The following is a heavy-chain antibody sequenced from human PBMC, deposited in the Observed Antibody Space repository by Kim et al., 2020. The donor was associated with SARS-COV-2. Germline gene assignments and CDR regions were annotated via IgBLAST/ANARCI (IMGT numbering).Heavy chain of an antibody. CDR2: TRNKVKGYTT. J-gene: IGHJ3*01. V-gene: IGHV3-72*01. Sequence: GGSLRLSCAASGFTFSDDYMDWVSQATGKGLEWVGRTRNKVKGYTTEYDASVKGRLIISRYDAKNSLFLPMNSVKTENRDVYYCNRGDDWG. CDR3: NRGDD. CDR1: GFTFSDDY.